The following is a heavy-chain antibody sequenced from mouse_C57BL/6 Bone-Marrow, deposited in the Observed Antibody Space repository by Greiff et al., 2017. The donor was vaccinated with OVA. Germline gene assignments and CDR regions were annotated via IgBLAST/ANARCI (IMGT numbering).Heavy chain of an antibody. D-gene: IGHD4-1*01. Sequence: EVKVVESGGGLVKPGGSLKLSCAASGFTFSSSAMSWVRQTPEKRLEWVATISDGGSYTYYPDNVKGRFTISRDNAKNNLYLQMSHLKSEDTAMYYCARPGTGDWFAYWGQGTLVTVSA. J-gene: IGHJ3*01. CDR3: ARPGTGDWFAY. CDR1: GFTFSSSA. CDR2: ISDGGSYT. V-gene: IGHV5-4*03.